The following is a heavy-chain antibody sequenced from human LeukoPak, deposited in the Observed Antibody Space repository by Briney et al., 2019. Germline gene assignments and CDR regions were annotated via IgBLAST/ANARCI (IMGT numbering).Heavy chain of an antibody. Sequence: ASVKVSCKASGYTFTGYYMHWVRQAPGQGLEWMGWINPNSGGTNYAQKFQGWVTMTRDTSISTAYMELSRLRSDDTAVYYCAGGPGYYGSGSSAGFDYWGQGTLVTVSS. CDR1: GYTFTGYY. J-gene: IGHJ4*02. D-gene: IGHD3-10*01. CDR3: AGGPGYYGSGSSAGFDY. V-gene: IGHV1-2*04. CDR2: INPNSGGT.